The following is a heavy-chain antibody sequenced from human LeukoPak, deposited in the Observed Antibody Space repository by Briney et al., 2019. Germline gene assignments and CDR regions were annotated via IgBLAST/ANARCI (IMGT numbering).Heavy chain of an antibody. CDR2: IKQDGSEK. V-gene: IGHV3-7*03. D-gene: IGHD6-13*01. J-gene: IGHJ5*02. CDR1: GFTFSRHW. Sequence: GGSLRLSCAASGFTFSRHWMSWVRQAPGKGLQWVANIKQDGSEKYYVESVKGRFAISRDNAKNSLYLQMNSLRSEDTAVYYCARQSGYSSSWYEKRYNWFDPWGQGTLVTVSS. CDR3: ARQSGYSSSWYEKRYNWFDP.